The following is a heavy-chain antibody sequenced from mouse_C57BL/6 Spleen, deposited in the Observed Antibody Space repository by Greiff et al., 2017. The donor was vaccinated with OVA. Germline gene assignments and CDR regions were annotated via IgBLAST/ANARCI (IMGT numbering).Heavy chain of an antibody. J-gene: IGHJ4*01. CDR3: ARYYGSSYVMDY. CDR1: GYSFTGYF. V-gene: IGHV1-20*01. CDR2: INPYNGDT. D-gene: IGHD1-1*01. Sequence: VQLQQSGPELVKPGDSVKISCKASGYSFTGYFMNWVMQSHGKSLEWIGRINPYNGDTFYNQKFKGKATLTVDKSSSTAHMELRSLTSEDSAVYYCARYYGSSYVMDYWGQGTSVTVSS.